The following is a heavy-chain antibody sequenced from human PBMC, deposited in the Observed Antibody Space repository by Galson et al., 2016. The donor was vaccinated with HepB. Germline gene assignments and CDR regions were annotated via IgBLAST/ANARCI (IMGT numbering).Heavy chain of an antibody. CDR3: ARRRYCSSAACYKNTFDI. CDR2: IYWTGDK. CDR1: GFSLSTGGVA. V-gene: IGHV2-5*01. J-gene: IGHJ3*02. Sequence: PALVKPTQTLTLTCTFSGFSLSTGGVAVGWIRQPPGKALEWLAMIYWTGDKYYSPFLKSRLTTTEDTSTNQVVLTMTNMDPADTGTYYCARRRYCSSAACYKNTFDIWGQGTMVTVSS. D-gene: IGHD2-2*02.